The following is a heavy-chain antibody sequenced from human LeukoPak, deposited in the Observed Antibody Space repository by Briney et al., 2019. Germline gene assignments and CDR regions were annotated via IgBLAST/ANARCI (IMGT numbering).Heavy chain of an antibody. Sequence: GGSLRLSCAASGFTFSSYAMQWVRQGPGKGLEYVSGISSNGGSTYYANSVKGRFTISRDNSKNTLYLQMGSLRAEDMAVYYCARRGSYYGDSMDYWGQGTLVTVSS. CDR1: GFTFSSYA. CDR3: ARRGSYYGDSMDY. D-gene: IGHD1-26*01. J-gene: IGHJ4*02. V-gene: IGHV3-64*01. CDR2: ISSNGGST.